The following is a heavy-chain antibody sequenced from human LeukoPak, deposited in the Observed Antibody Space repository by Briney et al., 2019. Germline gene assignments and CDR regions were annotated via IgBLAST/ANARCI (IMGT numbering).Heavy chain of an antibody. V-gene: IGHV4-61*01. CDR3: ARAAISRLRYGMDV. D-gene: IGHD2-2*01. Sequence: SETLSLTCTVSGYSISSGYYWSWIRQPPGKGLEWIGYIYYSGSTNYNPSLKSRVTISVDTSKNQFSLKLSSVTAADTAVYYCARAAISRLRYGMDVWGQGTTVTVSS. CDR1: GYSISSGYY. CDR2: IYYSGST. J-gene: IGHJ6*02.